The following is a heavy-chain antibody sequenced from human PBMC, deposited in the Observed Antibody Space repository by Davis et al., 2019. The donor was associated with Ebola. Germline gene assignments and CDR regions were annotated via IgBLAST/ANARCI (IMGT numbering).Heavy chain of an antibody. CDR1: GYAFTSYG. Sequence: AASVKVSCKASGYAFTSYGISWVRQAPGQGLEWMGWISAYNGNTNYAQKLHGRVTMTTDTSTSTAYMELRSLRSDDTAVYYCARVVAAPNWFDPWGQGTLVTVSS. CDR2: ISAYNGNT. CDR3: ARVVAAPNWFDP. J-gene: IGHJ5*02. V-gene: IGHV1-18*04. D-gene: IGHD6-13*01.